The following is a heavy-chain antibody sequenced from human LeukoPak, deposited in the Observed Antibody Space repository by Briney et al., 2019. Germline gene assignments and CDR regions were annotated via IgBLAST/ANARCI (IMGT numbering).Heavy chain of an antibody. J-gene: IGHJ4*02. V-gene: IGHV1-18*01. CDR2: ISACNGNT. D-gene: IGHD1/OR15-1a*01. Sequence: ASVKVSCKASGYTFTSYGISWVRQAPGQGLEWMGWISACNGNTNYAQKLQGRVTMTTDTSTSTAYMELRSLRSDDTAVYYCARSLENWNTPEAMDYWGQGTLVTVSS. CDR3: ARSLENWNTPEAMDY. CDR1: GYTFTSYG.